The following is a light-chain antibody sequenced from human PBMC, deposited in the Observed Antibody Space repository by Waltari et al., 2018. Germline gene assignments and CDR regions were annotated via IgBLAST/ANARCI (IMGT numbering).Light chain of an antibody. CDR2: DVS. CDR1: SSYVGRYTY. Sequence: QSALTQPASVSGSPGQSITISCTGTSSYVGRYTYVSWYQQHPGKAPKLIIHDVSDRPLGVSNRFSGSKFGNTASLTISGLQAEDEADYYCSSYTSSKTYVFGTGTKVTVL. CDR3: SSYTSSKTYV. J-gene: IGLJ1*01. V-gene: IGLV2-14*03.